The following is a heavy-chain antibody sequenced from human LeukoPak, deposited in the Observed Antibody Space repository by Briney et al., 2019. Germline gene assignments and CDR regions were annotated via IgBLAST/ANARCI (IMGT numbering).Heavy chain of an antibody. V-gene: IGHV1-18*01. CDR2: ISAYNGNT. J-gene: IGHJ5*02. CDR3: ARVKYQLLYGGWFDP. D-gene: IGHD2-2*02. CDR1: GYTFTSYG. Sequence: ASVKVSCKASGYTFTSYGISWVRQAPGQGLEWMGWISAYNGNTNYAQKLQGRVTMTTDTSTSTAYMELRSLRSDDTAVYYCARVKYQLLYGGWFDPWGQGTLVTVSS.